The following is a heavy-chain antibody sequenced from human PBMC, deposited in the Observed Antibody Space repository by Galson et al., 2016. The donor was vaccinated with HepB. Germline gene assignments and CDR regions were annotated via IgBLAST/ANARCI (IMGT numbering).Heavy chain of an antibody. J-gene: IGHJ4*02. Sequence: SLRLSCAASGYTFDSYAMSWVRQAPGQGLEWVSGISTSGGTTYYADSVKGRFTISRDNSENTLYLQMNSLRAEDTAVYFCAKDWANFYHDRNGYKYFDSWGQGTLVTVSS. CDR3: AKDWANFYHDRNGYKYFDS. V-gene: IGHV3-23*01. CDR1: GYTFDSYA. CDR2: ISTSGGTT. D-gene: IGHD3-22*01.